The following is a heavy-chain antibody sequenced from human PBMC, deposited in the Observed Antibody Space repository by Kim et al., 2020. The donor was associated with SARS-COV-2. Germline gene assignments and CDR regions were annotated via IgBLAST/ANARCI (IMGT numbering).Heavy chain of an antibody. Sequence: SETLSLTCAVYGGSFSGYYWSWIRQPPGKGLEWIGEINHSGSTNYNPSLKSRVTISVDTSKNQFSLKLSSVTAADTAVYYCARGPVAGRPLDYWGQGTLVTVSS. J-gene: IGHJ4*02. V-gene: IGHV4-34*01. CDR1: GGSFSGYY. CDR2: INHSGST. CDR3: ARGPVAGRPLDY. D-gene: IGHD6-19*01.